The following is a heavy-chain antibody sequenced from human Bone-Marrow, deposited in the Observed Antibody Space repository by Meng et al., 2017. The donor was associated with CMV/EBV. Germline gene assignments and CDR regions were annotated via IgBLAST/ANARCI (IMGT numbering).Heavy chain of an antibody. J-gene: IGHJ5*02. CDR3: ARDRGLHGWFDP. V-gene: IGHV3-7*01. CDR2: MNQYGTDV. CDR1: GFIFSEYW. Sequence: GGSLRLSCVTSGFIFSEYWMTWVRQAPGKGLELVGNMNQYGTDVHYVDSVKGRFTISRDNAENALYLQMTNLRVEDTAVYYCARDRGLHGWFDPWGQGTLVTVSS. D-gene: IGHD3-10*01.